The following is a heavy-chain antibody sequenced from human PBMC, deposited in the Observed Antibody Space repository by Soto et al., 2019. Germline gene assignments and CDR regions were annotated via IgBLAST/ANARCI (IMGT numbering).Heavy chain of an antibody. CDR3: ARDRSTLGITFPIDY. D-gene: IGHD7-27*01. CDR1: GFTFSSYS. J-gene: IGHJ4*02. V-gene: IGHV3-21*01. Sequence: EVQLVESGGGLVKPGGSLRLSCAASGFTFSSYSMNWVRQAPGKGLEWVSSISSSSSYIYYADSVKGRFTISRDNAKNSLYLQMNSLRAEDTAVYYCARDRSTLGITFPIDYWGQGTLVTVSS. CDR2: ISSSSSYI.